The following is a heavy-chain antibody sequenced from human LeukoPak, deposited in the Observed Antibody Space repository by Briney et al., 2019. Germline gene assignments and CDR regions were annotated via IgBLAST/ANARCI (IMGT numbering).Heavy chain of an antibody. CDR2: ISYDGSNK. CDR1: GFTFSSYA. D-gene: IGHD3-3*01. V-gene: IGHV3-30-3*01. CDR3: ARERVPKYYDFWSGYDY. Sequence: GRSLRLSCVASGFTFSSYAMHWVRQAPGKGLEWVAVISYDGSNKYYADSVKGRFTISRDNSKNTLYLQMNSLRAEDTAVYYCARERVPKYYDFWSGYDYWGQGTLVTVSS. J-gene: IGHJ4*02.